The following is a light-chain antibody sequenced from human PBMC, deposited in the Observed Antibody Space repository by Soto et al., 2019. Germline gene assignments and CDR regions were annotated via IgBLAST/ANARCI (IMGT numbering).Light chain of an antibody. CDR2: KAS. CDR1: QSISSW. CDR3: QQYNSYSRT. V-gene: IGKV1-5*03. J-gene: IGKJ1*01. Sequence: DIQMTQSPSTLSASVGDRVTITCRASQSISSWLAWYQQKPGKAPKLLIYKASSLESGVPSRFSGSGSGTEFTLTISSLQPDDFATEYYQQYNSYSRTFGQGTKVEIK.